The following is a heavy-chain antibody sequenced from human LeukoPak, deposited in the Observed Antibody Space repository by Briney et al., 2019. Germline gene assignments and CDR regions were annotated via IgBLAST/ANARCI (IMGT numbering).Heavy chain of an antibody. J-gene: IGHJ6*03. CDR2: IRYDGNNQ. V-gene: IGHV3-30*02. D-gene: IGHD3-10*01. Sequence: GGSLRLSCAASGFTFNNYGMHWVRQAPGKGLEWVAFIRYDGNNQYYADSVKGRFTISRDNSKNTLYLQMNSLKGDDTAVYYCAKDSAFYYIDVWGKGTTVIISS. CDR3: AKDSAFYYIDV. CDR1: GFTFNNYG.